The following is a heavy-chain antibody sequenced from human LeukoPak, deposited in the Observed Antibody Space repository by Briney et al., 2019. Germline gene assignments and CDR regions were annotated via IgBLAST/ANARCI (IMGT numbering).Heavy chain of an antibody. CDR1: GGSFSGYY. D-gene: IGHD3-10*01. CDR2: INHSGST. CDR3: AVGDYYGSGSYPNWFDP. V-gene: IGHV4-34*01. J-gene: IGHJ5*02. Sequence: SETLSLTCAVYGGSFSGYYWSWIRQPPGKGLEWIGEINHSGSTNYNPPLKSRVTISVDTSKNQFSLKLSSVTAADTAVYYCAVGDYYGSGSYPNWFDPWGQGTLVTVSS.